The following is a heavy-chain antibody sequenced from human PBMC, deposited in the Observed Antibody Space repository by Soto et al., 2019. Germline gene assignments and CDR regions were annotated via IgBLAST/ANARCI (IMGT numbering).Heavy chain of an antibody. CDR1: GYTFTHYG. J-gene: IGHJ4*02. CDR3: ARDESGYSYGFDY. Sequence: QVQLVQSETEVKKPGASVKVSCKASGYTFTHYGITWVRQAPGQGLEWMGWISAYNGNTKYAQSLQGRVTMTTDTSTRTAYMELRSLRSDDTAVYYCARDESGYSYGFDYWGQGTLVTVSS. CDR2: ISAYNGNT. V-gene: IGHV1-18*01. D-gene: IGHD5-18*01.